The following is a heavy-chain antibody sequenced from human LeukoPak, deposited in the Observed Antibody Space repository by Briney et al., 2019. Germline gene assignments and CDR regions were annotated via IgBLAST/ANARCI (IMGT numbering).Heavy chain of an antibody. CDR1: GLTFSSYS. CDR2: ISSISSTI. V-gene: IGHV3-48*04. Sequence: GGSLRLSCAASGLTFSSYSMNWVRQAPGKGLEWVSYISSISSTIYYADSVKGRFTISRDNATNSLYLQMNSLRAEDTAVYYRARDRPRNFIGYSSGCVDYWGQGTLVTVSS. D-gene: IGHD6-19*01. CDR3: ARDRPRNFIGYSSGCVDY. J-gene: IGHJ4*02.